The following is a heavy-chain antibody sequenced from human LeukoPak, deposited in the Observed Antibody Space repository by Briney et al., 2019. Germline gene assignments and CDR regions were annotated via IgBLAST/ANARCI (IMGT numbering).Heavy chain of an antibody. CDR3: ARERGSGSYHPFDP. D-gene: IGHD3-10*01. Sequence: PGGSLRLSCAASGFIFTRDSMNWVRQTPGKGLEWVANINQDGSEKNYVDSVKGRFTISRDNAKNSLYLQMNSLRADDTAVYYCARERGSGSYHPFDPWGQGTLATVSS. V-gene: IGHV3-7*01. CDR2: INQDGSEK. J-gene: IGHJ5*02. CDR1: GFIFTRDS.